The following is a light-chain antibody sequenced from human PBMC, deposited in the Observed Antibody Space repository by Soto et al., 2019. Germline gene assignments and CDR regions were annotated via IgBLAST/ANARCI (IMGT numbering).Light chain of an antibody. V-gene: IGKV3-15*01. CDR3: QQYNNWPPSWT. J-gene: IGKJ1*01. CDR2: LAS. Sequence: EIVMTQSPATLSVSPGERATLSCRASQSVSSNLAWYQQKPGQAPRLLIYLASTRATGIPARFSGSGSGTEFTLTISSLQPEDFAVYYCQQYNNWPPSWTFGQGTKV. CDR1: QSVSSN.